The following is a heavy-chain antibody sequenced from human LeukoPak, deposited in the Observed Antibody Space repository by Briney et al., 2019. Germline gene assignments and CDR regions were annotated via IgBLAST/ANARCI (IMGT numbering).Heavy chain of an antibody. CDR1: GGTFSSYA. V-gene: IGHV1-69*13. J-gene: IGHJ4*02. CDR3: ASVGDITIFGVVIY. CDR2: IIPIFGTA. D-gene: IGHD3-3*01. Sequence: ASVKVSCKASGGTFSSYAISWVRQAPGQGLEWMGGIIPIFGTANYAQKFQGGVTITADESTSTAYMELSSLRSEDTAVYYCASVGDITIFGVVIYWGQGTLVTVSS.